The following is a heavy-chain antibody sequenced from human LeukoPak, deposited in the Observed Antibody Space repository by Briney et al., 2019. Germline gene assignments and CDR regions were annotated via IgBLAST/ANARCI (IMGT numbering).Heavy chain of an antibody. D-gene: IGHD3-22*01. CDR3: ARDDFYDSSGYLSPLYYYYGMDV. CDR1: GSTFSSYA. CDR2: ISDDGSNK. Sequence: PGRSLRLSCAASGSTFSSYAMHWVRQAPGKGLEWVAVISDDGSNKYYADSVKGRFTISRDNSKNTLYLQMNSLRAEDTAVYYCARDDFYDSSGYLSPLYYYYGMDVWGQGTTVTVSS. V-gene: IGHV3-30*04. J-gene: IGHJ6*02.